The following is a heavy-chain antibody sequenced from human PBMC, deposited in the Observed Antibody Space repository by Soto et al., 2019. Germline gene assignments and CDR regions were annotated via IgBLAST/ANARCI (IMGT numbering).Heavy chain of an antibody. V-gene: IGHV2-5*02. CDR2: IYWDDDK. CDR3: AALVVVGTVGYFDS. Sequence: QITLKESGPTLVKPTQTLTLTCTFSGFSLSTSGMGVGWIRQPPGRALEWLALIYWDDDKHHSPSLKNRLTITKGTSRNQVVLTMPNMDPVDTATYYCAALVVVGTVGYFDSWGQGTLVTVSS. J-gene: IGHJ4*02. D-gene: IGHD2-15*01. CDR1: GFSLSTSGMG.